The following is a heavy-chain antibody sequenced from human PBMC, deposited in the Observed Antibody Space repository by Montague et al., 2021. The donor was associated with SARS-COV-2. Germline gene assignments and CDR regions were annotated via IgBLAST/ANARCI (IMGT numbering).Heavy chain of an antibody. CDR3: ARDSDFSSWHEAEDYFDY. J-gene: IGHJ4*02. Sequence: SETLSLTCSVSGGSISGYFWSWIRQPAGKGLEWIGRIYPSGGIFDSGRTYYHPSLKSRVTVSIDTSRNQFSLSLNSVTAADTAVYFCARDSDFSSWHEAEDYFDYWGQGILVAVSS. V-gene: IGHV4-4*07. D-gene: IGHD6-13*01. CDR1: GGSISGYF. CDR2: IYPSGGI.